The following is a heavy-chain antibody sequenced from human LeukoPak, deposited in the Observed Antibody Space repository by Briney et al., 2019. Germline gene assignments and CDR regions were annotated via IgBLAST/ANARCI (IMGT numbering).Heavy chain of an antibody. V-gene: IGHV4-59*01. CDR3: ARAVYTSSWYGYFDY. Sequence: SETLSLTCTVSGGSISGYYWTWIRQPPGKGLEWIGYIYYSGSTNYSPSLKSRVTISVDTSKNQLSLKLSSVTAADTAVYYCARAVYTSSWYGYFDYWGQGTLVTVSS. J-gene: IGHJ4*02. CDR1: GGSISGYY. CDR2: IYYSGST. D-gene: IGHD6-13*01.